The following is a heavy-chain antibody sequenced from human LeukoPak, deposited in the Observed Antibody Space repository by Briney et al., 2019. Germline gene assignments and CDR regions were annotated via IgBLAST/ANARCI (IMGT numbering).Heavy chain of an antibody. CDR3: ARQGGDILTGYLDY. Sequence: GGSLRLSCATSGFTFSDYYMSWIRQAPGKGLEWVSYISSSGTYTNSADSVKGRFTISRDYPKNSLYLQMSSLRAEDTAVYYCARQGGDILTGYLDYWGQGTLVTVSS. D-gene: IGHD3-9*01. CDR1: GFTFSDYY. V-gene: IGHV3-11*03. CDR2: ISSSGTYT. J-gene: IGHJ4*02.